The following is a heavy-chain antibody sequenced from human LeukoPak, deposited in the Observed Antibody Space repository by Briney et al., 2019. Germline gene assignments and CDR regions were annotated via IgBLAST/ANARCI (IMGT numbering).Heavy chain of an antibody. CDR1: GFTVNSNY. J-gene: IGHJ4*02. D-gene: IGHD6-13*01. V-gene: IGHV3-66*01. Sequence: RSGGSLRLSCAASGFTVNSNYMSWVRQAPGQGLEWVLVIYSGGRTYYADSVKGRFTISRDNSKNTLYLEMNSLRAEDTAVYYCARLFGSLLGTLDYWGQGTLVTVSS. CDR2: IYSGGRT. CDR3: ARLFGSLLGTLDY.